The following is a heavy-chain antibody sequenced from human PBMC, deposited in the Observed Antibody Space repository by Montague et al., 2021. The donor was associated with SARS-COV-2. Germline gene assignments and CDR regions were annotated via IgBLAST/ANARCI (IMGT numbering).Heavy chain of an antibody. V-gene: IGHV3-23*01. J-gene: IGHJ4*02. Sequence: SLRLSCAASGFTFSNFAMAWVRQAPGKGLEWVSSISARGDNTYYADSVMGRFTISRDSSKNTLYLQMNSLRGDDTATYYCARGQYLIDFWGQGSLSPSPQ. CDR1: GFTFSNFA. CDR2: ISARGDNT. D-gene: IGHD1-26*01. CDR3: ARGQYLIDF.